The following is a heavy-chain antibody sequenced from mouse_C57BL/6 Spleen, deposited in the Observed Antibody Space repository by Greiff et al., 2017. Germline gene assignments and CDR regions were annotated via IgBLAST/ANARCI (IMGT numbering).Heavy chain of an antibody. V-gene: IGHV3-8*01. Sequence: VQLQQSGPGLAKPSQTLSLTCSVTGYSITSDYWNWIRQVPGNKLEYIGYISYSGSTYYNPSLKSRISITRDTSKNQYYLQLNSVTTEDTATYYCARSGTYYAMDYWGQGTSVTVSS. J-gene: IGHJ4*01. CDR3: ARSGTYYAMDY. D-gene: IGHD3-1*01. CDR1: GYSITSDY. CDR2: ISYSGST.